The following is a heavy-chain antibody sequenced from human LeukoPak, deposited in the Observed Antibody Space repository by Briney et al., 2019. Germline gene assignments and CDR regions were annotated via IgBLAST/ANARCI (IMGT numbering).Heavy chain of an antibody. V-gene: IGHV3-48*01. CDR1: GFTFSSYS. Sequence: GGSLRLSCAASGFTFSSYSMNWVRQAPGKGLEWVSYIRSSSSTIYYADSVKGRFTISRDNAKSSLYLQMNSLRAEDTAVYYCARDGSGRVPEMSAPDYWGQGTLVTVSS. J-gene: IGHJ4*02. CDR3: ARDGSGRVPEMSAPDY. D-gene: IGHD3-10*01. CDR2: IRSSSSTI.